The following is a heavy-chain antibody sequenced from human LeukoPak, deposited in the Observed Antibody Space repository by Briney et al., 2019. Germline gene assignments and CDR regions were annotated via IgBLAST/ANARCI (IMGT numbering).Heavy chain of an antibody. CDR2: IYYSGST. D-gene: IGHD2-15*01. CDR3: ARTYCSGGSYSPYNWFDP. Sequence: GSLRLSCAASGFTFSTYSMNWVRQAPGKGLEWIGSIYYSGSTYYNPSLKSRVTISVDTSKNQFSLKLSSVTAADTAVYYCARTYCSGGSYSPYNWFDPWGQGTLVTVSS. CDR1: GFTFSTYSMN. J-gene: IGHJ5*02. V-gene: IGHV4-59*05.